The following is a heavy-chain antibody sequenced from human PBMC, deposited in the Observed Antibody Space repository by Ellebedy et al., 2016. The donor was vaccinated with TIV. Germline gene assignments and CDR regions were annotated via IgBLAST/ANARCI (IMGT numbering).Heavy chain of an antibody. J-gene: IGHJ4*02. Sequence: GESLKISCAASGFTFSSYSMNWVRQAPGKGLEWVSGIVGSGAEKYADSVKGRFTISRDNSMDTLHLQMSSLRAGDTAVYYCTKYVGDGPPYFDYWGQGTLVTVSS. CDR3: TKYVGDGPPYFDY. CDR1: GFTFSSYS. D-gene: IGHD3-10*01. V-gene: IGHV3-23*01. CDR2: IVGSGA.